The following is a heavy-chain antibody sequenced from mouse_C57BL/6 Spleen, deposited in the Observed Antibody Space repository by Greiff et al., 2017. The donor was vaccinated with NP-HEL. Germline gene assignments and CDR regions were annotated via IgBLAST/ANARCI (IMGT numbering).Heavy chain of an antibody. V-gene: IGHV5-4*01. D-gene: IGHD2-4*01. CDR2: ISDGGSYP. CDR1: GFTFSSYA. J-gene: IGHJ1*03. CDR3: AREGNDDSWYFDV. Sequence: EVKLMESGGGLVKPGGSLKLSCAASGFTFSSYAMPWVRQTPEKRLEWVATISDGGSYPYYPDNVKGRFTISRDNDKNKLYLQMSHLKSDDPAMYYWAREGNDDSWYFDVWGTGTTVTVSS.